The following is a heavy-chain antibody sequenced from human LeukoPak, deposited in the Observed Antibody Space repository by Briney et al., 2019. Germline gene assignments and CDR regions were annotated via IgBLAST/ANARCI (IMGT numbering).Heavy chain of an antibody. CDR1: GFTFSNSG. CDR2: ISYDGRNK. J-gene: IGHJ4*02. CDR3: AKDHSIAAAGYYFDY. V-gene: IGHV3-30*18. Sequence: PGRSLRLSCAASGFTFSNSGMHWVGQAPGKGLEGVAVISYDGRNKYYTDSVKGRFTISRDNSKNTVYLQMNSLRAEDTAVYYCAKDHSIAAAGYYFDYWGQGTLVTVSS. D-gene: IGHD6-25*01.